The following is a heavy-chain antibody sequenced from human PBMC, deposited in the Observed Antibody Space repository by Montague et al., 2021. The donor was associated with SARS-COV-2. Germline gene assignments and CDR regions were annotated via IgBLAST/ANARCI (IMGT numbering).Heavy chain of an antibody. CDR2: VDHRGSS. V-gene: IGHV4-34*01. D-gene: IGHD3-3*01. CDR1: GGSFSDYY. J-gene: IGHJ3*02. Sequence: SETLSLTCAVYGGSFSDYYWTWIRQAPGKGLEWIGEVDHRGSSSYNPSLQSRLTIPVDRSKNQFSLRLTSVTAADTAVYYCSRGQVTVFGVVIMLPAAGPLDSWGLGTKVTVSS. CDR3: SRGQVTVFGVVIMLPAAGPLDS.